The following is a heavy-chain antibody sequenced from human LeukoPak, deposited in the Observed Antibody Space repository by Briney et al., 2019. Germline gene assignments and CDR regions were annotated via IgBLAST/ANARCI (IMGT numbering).Heavy chain of an antibody. CDR1: GGSISSYY. CDR3: ARERIAPGDYYYGMDV. Sequence: SETLSLTCTVSGGSISSYYWSWIRQPPGKGLEWIGYIYYSGSTNYNPSLKSRVTISVDTSKNQFSLKLSSVTAADTAVYYCARERIAPGDYYYGMDVWGQGTTVTVSS. V-gene: IGHV4-59*12. D-gene: IGHD1-1*01. J-gene: IGHJ6*02. CDR2: IYYSGST.